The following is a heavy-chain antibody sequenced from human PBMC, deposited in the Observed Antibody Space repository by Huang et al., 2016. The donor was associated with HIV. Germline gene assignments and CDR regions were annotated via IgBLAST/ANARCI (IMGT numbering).Heavy chain of an antibody. Sequence: QIRLVQSGAEVKKPGASVRVSCQASGYAFSDYGFSWVRQDPGQGPEWVGWISVSKGEENYGQRCQGKGTLTTNTSTTTVYIGRRSLRSDDTAVYYCARDPKYHSFPYFRQRRGIEIWGQGTVVTVSS. CDR2: ISVSKGEE. CDR1: GYAFSDYG. J-gene: IGHJ3*02. V-gene: IGHV1-18*04. D-gene: IGHD3-16*01. CDR3: ARDPKYHSFPYFRQRRGIEI.